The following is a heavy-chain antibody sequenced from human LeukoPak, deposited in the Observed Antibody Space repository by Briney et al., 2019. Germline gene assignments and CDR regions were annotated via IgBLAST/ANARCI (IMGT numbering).Heavy chain of an antibody. CDR3: ARYMKNPGPYYYYYMDV. D-gene: IGHD1-1*01. Sequence: SETLSLTCTVSGGPISRGTYYWSWIQQTAEKGLEWIGRIYATGNTKYNPSLKGRVTISVDTSKNQFSLKLSSVTAADTAVYYCARYMKNPGPYYYYYMDVWGKGTTVTVSS. CDR1: GGPISRGTYY. J-gene: IGHJ6*03. CDR2: IYATGNT. V-gene: IGHV4-61*02.